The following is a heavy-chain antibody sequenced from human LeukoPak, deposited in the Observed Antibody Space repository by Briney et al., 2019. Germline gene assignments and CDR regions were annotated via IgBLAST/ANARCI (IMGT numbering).Heavy chain of an antibody. J-gene: IGHJ6*03. Sequence: SGGSLRLSCAASGFTFSSYGMHWVRQAPGKGLEWVAFIRYDGSNKYYADSVKGRFTISRDNSKNTLYLQMNSLRAEDTAVYYCAKLSTLQSSWYSLSTIDYYYYYMDVWGKGTTVTISS. CDR1: GFTFSSYG. D-gene: IGHD6-13*01. CDR2: IRYDGSNK. CDR3: AKLSTLQSSWYSLSTIDYYYYYMDV. V-gene: IGHV3-30*02.